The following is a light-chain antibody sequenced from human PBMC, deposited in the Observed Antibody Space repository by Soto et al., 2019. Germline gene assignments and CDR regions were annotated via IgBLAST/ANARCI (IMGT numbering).Light chain of an antibody. CDR3: QKCNSAGDT. CDR1: QSISSW. J-gene: IGKJ4*01. Sequence: DIQMTHPPSTLSASVGDRVTLTCLASQSISSWLAWYQQKPGKAPKLLIYDASSLESGVPSRFSGSGSGTDFTLTISSLQPEDVATYYCQKCNSAGDTFGGGTKV. V-gene: IGKV1-5*01. CDR2: DAS.